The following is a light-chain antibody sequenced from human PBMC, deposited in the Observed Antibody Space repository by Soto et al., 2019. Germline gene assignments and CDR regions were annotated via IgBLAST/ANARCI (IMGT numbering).Light chain of an antibody. CDR2: GAS. V-gene: IGKV3-20*01. CDR3: QQSPGT. CDR1: QSVSSSY. J-gene: IGKJ1*01. Sequence: IVLTQSPGNLSLSPGERATLSCRASQSVSSSYLAWYQQKPGQAPRLLIYGASNRATGIPDRFIGSGSGTDFSLTISILEPEDFAVYYCQQSPGTFGQGTKVEIK.